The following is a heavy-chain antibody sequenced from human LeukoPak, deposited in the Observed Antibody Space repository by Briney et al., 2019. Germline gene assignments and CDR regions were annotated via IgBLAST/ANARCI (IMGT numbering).Heavy chain of an antibody. J-gene: IGHJ4*02. D-gene: IGHD3-16*01. V-gene: IGHV4-34*01. CDR3: ARHGGFFQDY. Sequence: PETLSLTCAVYGESSSNYYWSWIRQTPGQGLEWIGQIHQSGHTVYNPSLESRVTISIDTSKQQFSLNLISVTAADTAVYFCARHGGFFQDYWGQGTLVTVSS. CDR2: IHQSGHT. CDR1: GESSSNYY.